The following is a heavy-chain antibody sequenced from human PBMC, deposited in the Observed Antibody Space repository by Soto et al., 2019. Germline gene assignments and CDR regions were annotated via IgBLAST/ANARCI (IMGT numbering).Heavy chain of an antibody. D-gene: IGHD2-2*01. J-gene: IGHJ5*02. CDR3: ARGGGGYQLLSNWFDP. CDR2: IIPIFGTA. Sequence: QVQLVQSGAEVKKPGSSVKVSCKASGGTFSSYAISWVRQAPGQGLEWMGGIIPIFGTANYAQKFQGRVTIPGDESTSTAYMELISLRSEDTAVYYCARGGGGYQLLSNWFDPWGQGTLVTVSS. V-gene: IGHV1-69*01. CDR1: GGTFSSYA.